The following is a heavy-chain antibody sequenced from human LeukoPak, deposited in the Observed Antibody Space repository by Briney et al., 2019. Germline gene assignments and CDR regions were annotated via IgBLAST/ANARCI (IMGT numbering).Heavy chain of an antibody. D-gene: IGHD3-10*01. CDR1: GDSMSNYY. J-gene: IGHJ5*02. Sequence: SETLSLTCNVSGDSMSNYYWNWVRQPAGKGLEWIGLIHTSGSSNYHPSLKSRVTMSVETSKNRVTLRLISVTAADTAIYYCAGRSTGVRGVDGWFDPWGQGTLVIVSS. V-gene: IGHV4-4*07. CDR2: IHTSGSS. CDR3: AGRSTGVRGVDGWFDP.